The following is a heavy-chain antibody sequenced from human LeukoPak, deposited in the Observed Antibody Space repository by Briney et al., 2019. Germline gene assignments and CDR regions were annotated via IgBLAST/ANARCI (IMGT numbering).Heavy chain of an antibody. J-gene: IGHJ4*02. CDR3: ASDLWGVGPSLVGYYFDH. V-gene: IGHV1-2*02. CDR2: INPNSGGT. CDR1: GYTFTAYY. Sequence: ASVKVSCKASGYTFTAYYMRWLRQAPGQGLEWMGWINPNSGGTNYAQNFQGRVAMTRDTSISTAYMELSRLRSDDTAVYYCASDLWGVGPSLVGYYFDHWGQGTLVTVSS. D-gene: IGHD1-26*01.